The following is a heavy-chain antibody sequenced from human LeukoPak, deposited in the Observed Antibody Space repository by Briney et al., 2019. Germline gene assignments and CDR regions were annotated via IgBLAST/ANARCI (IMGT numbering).Heavy chain of an antibody. J-gene: IGHJ4*02. CDR2: IHHRGST. CDR3: ARDTGGGFDY. D-gene: IGHD1-26*01. Sequence: SETLSLTCVLSGESLSGYYWSWIRQTPEKGLEWIGEIHHRGSTHYNPSPLGRVTISLDMSKNQFSLKLSSVTAADTAVYYCARDTGGGFDYWGQGTLVTVSS. CDR1: GESLSGYY. V-gene: IGHV4-34*01.